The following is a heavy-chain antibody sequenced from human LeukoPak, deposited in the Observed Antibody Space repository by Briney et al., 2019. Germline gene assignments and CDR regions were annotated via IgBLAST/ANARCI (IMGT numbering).Heavy chain of an antibody. CDR3: AKSGGFGELFPYYFDY. J-gene: IGHJ4*02. CDR1: GFTFSSYA. D-gene: IGHD3-10*01. CDR2: ISGSGGST. Sequence: GGSLRLSCAASGFTFSSYAMSWVRQAPGKGLEWVSAISGSGGSTYYADSVKGRLTISRDNSKNTLYLQMNSLRAEDTAVYYCAKSGGFGELFPYYFDYWGQGTLVTVSS. V-gene: IGHV3-23*01.